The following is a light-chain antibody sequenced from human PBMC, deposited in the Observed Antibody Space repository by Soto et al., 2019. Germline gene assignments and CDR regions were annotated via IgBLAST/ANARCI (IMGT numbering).Light chain of an antibody. CDR2: EVN. J-gene: IGLJ3*02. CDR1: NSDVGRYNF. Sequence: QSALIQPASVSGSPGQSITISCTGTNSDVGRYNFVSWYQQHPGKAPKLIIYEVNNRPSGVSNRFSGSKSGTTASLTISGLQTEDEADYYCSSYAGIITPWIFGGGTQLTVL. V-gene: IGLV2-14*01. CDR3: SSYAGIITPWI.